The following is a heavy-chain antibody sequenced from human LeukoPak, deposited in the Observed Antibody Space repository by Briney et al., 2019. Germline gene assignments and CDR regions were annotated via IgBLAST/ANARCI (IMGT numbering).Heavy chain of an antibody. D-gene: IGHD1-26*01. Sequence: SETLSLTCTVSGGSISSSGSYWGWIRQPPGTGLEWIGNIYSSGNAYYNPSLKSRVTISLDTSRTQFSLELASVTAADTAVYYCARIRGWEGSRYYYYYYMDVWGKGTTVTVSS. V-gene: IGHV4-39*07. CDR1: GGSISSSGSY. CDR3: ARIRGWEGSRYYYYYYMDV. CDR2: IYSSGNA. J-gene: IGHJ6*03.